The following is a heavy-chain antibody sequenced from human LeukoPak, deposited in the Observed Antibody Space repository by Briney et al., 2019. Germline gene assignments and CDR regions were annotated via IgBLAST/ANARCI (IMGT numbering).Heavy chain of an antibody. CDR1: GYSISSNHW. D-gene: IGHD6-13*01. J-gene: IGHJ4*02. CDR3: ASYYDSSSWYSYFDY. Sequence: SETLSLTCAVSGYSISSNHWWGWIRQPPGKGLEWIGYIFYAGSTYYNPSLKSRVTVSVDTSKNQFSLKLSSVTAADTAVYCCASYYDSSSWYSYFDYWGQGTLVTVSS. CDR2: IFYAGST. V-gene: IGHV4-28*01.